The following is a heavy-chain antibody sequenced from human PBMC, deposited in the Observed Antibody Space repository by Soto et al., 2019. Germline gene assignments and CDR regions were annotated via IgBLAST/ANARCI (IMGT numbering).Heavy chain of an antibody. D-gene: IGHD3-3*01. Sequence: ASVKVSCKASGDTFSSYAISWVRQAPGQGLEWMGGIIPIFGTPNYAQNFQGRVTITADESTSTAYMELSSLRSEDTAVYYCARVRPFGVVIQYYYGMDVWGQGTTVTVSS. CDR3: ARVRPFGVVIQYYYGMDV. V-gene: IGHV1-69*13. J-gene: IGHJ6*02. CDR2: IIPIFGTP. CDR1: GDTFSSYA.